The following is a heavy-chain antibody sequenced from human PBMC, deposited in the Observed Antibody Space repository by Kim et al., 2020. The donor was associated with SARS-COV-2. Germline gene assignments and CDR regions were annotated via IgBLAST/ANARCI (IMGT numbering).Heavy chain of an antibody. CDR3: ARDIVWQQHGQEPWFDP. CDR2: IYYSGST. J-gene: IGHJ5*02. D-gene: IGHD6-13*01. V-gene: IGHV4-61*01. CDR1: GGSVSSGSYY. Sequence: SETLSLTCTVSGGSVSSGSYYWSWIRQSPGKGLEWIGYIYYSGSTNYNPSLKSRVTISVDTSKNQFSLKLSSVTAADTAVYYCARDIVWQQHGQEPWFDPWGQGTLVTVSS.